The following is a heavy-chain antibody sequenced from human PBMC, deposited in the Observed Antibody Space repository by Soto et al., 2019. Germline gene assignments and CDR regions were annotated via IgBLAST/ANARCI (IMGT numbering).Heavy chain of an antibody. CDR1: GGSISSYY. D-gene: IGHD6-13*01. Sequence: SETLSLTCTVSGGSISSYYWSWIRQPPGKGLERIGYIYYSGSTNYNPSLKSRVTISVDTSKNQFSLKLSSVTAADTAVYYCARTDSSSWSPAFDYWGQGTLVTVSS. CDR2: IYYSGST. V-gene: IGHV4-59*01. J-gene: IGHJ4*02. CDR3: ARTDSSSWSPAFDY.